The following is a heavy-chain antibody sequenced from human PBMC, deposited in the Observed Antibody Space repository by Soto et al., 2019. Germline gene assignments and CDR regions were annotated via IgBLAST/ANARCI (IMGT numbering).Heavy chain of an antibody. V-gene: IGHV1-18*01. CDR3: VRSGNLKRFPPGDY. D-gene: IGHD3-10*01. J-gene: IGHJ4*02. CDR2: ISGYNGNT. CDR1: GYTFTSYG. Sequence: QVKLVQSGAEVKKPGASVKVSCKASGYTFTSYGISWVRQAPGQGLEWMGWISGYNGNTNYAQKVQDRVTMTTDTSTSTAYMEMRSLRSDDTAVYYCVRSGNLKRFPPGDYWGQGTLVTVSS.